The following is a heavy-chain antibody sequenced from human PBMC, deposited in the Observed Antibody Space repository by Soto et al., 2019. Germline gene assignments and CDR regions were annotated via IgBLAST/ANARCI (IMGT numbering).Heavy chain of an antibody. Sequence: QVQLVESGGGVVQPGRSLRLSCAASGFTFSSYAMHWVRQAPGKGLEWVAVISYDGSNKYYADSVKGRFTISRDNSKNTLYLQMNSLRAEDTAVYYCARDRGIDSSGWDPYYYGMDVWGQGTTVTVSS. CDR2: ISYDGSNK. J-gene: IGHJ6*02. D-gene: IGHD6-19*01. CDR1: GFTFSSYA. CDR3: ARDRGIDSSGWDPYYYGMDV. V-gene: IGHV3-30-3*01.